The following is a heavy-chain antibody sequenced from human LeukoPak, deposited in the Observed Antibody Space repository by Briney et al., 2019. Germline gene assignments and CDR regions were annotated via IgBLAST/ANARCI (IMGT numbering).Heavy chain of an antibody. V-gene: IGHV1-18*01. CDR1: GYTFTSYG. D-gene: IGHD5-18*01. Sequence: GASVTVSFKASGYTFTSYGISWVRQAPGQGLEWMGWISAYNGNTNYAQKLQGRVTITTDTSTSTAYMELRSLRSDDTAVYYCARDVPGYGCDVDTYYGMDVWGQGTTVTVSS. CDR2: ISAYNGNT. J-gene: IGHJ6*02. CDR3: ARDVPGYGCDVDTYYGMDV.